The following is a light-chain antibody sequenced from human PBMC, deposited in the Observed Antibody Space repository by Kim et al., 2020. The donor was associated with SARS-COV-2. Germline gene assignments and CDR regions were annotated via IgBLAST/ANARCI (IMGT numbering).Light chain of an antibody. CDR1: KLGDKY. CDR2: QDS. Sequence: SYELTQPPSVSVSPGQTASITCSGDKLGDKYACWYQQKPGQSPVLDIYQDSKRPSGIPERFSGSNSGNTATLTVSGTQAMDEADYYCQAWDSSTFYVFGTGTKVTVL. V-gene: IGLV3-1*01. J-gene: IGLJ1*01. CDR3: QAWDSSTFYV.